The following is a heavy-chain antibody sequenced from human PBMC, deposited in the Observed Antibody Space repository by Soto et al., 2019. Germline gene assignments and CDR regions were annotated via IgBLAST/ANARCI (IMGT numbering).Heavy chain of an antibody. J-gene: IGHJ4*02. D-gene: IGHD1-7*01. CDR1: GFSLSTSGMR. CDR2: IDWDDDK. V-gene: IGHV2-70*04. Sequence: SGPTLVNPTQTLTLTCTFSGFSLSTSGMRVSWIRQPPGKALEWLARIDWDDDKFYSTSLKTRLTISKDTSKNQVVLTMTNMDPVDTATYYCARIRRMDWNYELYVDYWGQGTLVTVSS. CDR3: ARIRRMDWNYELYVDY.